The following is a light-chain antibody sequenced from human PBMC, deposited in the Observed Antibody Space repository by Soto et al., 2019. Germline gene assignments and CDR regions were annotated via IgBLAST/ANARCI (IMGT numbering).Light chain of an antibody. Sequence: DIQMTQSPSTLSASVGDRVTITCRASQSISSWLAWYQQKPWKAPKLLIYDASSLESGVPSRFSGSGSGTEFTLTISSLQPDDFATYYCQQYNSYPWTCGQGTKVEIK. J-gene: IGKJ1*01. CDR2: DAS. V-gene: IGKV1-5*01. CDR1: QSISSW. CDR3: QQYNSYPWT.